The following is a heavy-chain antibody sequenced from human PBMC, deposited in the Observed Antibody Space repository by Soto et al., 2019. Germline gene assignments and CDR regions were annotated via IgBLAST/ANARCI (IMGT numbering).Heavy chain of an antibody. CDR2: IKSKTEAATR. J-gene: IGHJ4*02. CDR1: GFTFSDAW. Sequence: PGGSLRLSCAASGFTFSDAWMSWVRQAPGKGLEWVGRIKSKTEAATRDFAAPVKGRFAISRDDSKNTVFLQMNSLKIEDSGVYYCASGTGKSDFDYWGLGTLVTVSS. D-gene: IGHD3-3*01. CDR3: ASGTGKSDFDY. V-gene: IGHV3-15*01.